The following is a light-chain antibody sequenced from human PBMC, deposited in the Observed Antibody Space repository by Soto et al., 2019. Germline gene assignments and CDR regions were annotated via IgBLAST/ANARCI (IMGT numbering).Light chain of an antibody. CDR2: AAS. J-gene: IGKJ4*01. V-gene: IGKV1-39*01. CDR1: QSISSY. CDR3: QQSYSTPPGT. Sequence: DIPMTQSPSSLSASVGDRVTITCRASQSISSYLNWYQQKPGKAPKLLIYAASSLQSGVPSRFRGSGSGTDFTLTISSLQPEDFATYYCQQSYSTPPGTFGGGTKVEIK.